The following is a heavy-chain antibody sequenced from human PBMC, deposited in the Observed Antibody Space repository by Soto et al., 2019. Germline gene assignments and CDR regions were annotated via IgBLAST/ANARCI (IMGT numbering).Heavy chain of an antibody. CDR2: IYYSGST. Sequence: SETLSLTCTVSGGSISSSSYYWGWIRQPPGKGLVWIGSIYYSGSTYYNPSLKSRVTISVDTSKNQFSLKLSSVTAADTAVYYCARYIVVVPAAISVLDYYYYGMDVWGQGTTVTVSS. CDR1: GGSISSSSYY. J-gene: IGHJ6*02. V-gene: IGHV4-39*01. CDR3: ARYIVVVPAAISVLDYYYYGMDV. D-gene: IGHD2-2*01.